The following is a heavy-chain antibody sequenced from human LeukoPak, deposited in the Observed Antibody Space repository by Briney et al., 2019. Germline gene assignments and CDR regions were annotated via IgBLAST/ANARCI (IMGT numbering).Heavy chain of an antibody. V-gene: IGHV1-18*01. J-gene: IGHJ4*02. CDR3: ASGILGEWLPMGGYFDY. CDR1: GYTFTSYG. Sequence: ASVKVSCKASGYTFTSYGISWVRQAPGQGLEWMGWISAYNGNTNYAQKLQGRVTMTTDTSTSTAYMELRSLRSDDTAVYYCASGILGEWLPMGGYFDYWGQGTLVTVSS. D-gene: IGHD6-19*01. CDR2: ISAYNGNT.